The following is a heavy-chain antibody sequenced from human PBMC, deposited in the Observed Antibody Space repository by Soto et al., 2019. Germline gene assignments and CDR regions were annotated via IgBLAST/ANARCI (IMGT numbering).Heavy chain of an antibody. Sequence: PSDTLSLTCNVSGGSISSSSYYWVFIRQPPGKGLEWIGSIYYSGSTYYNPSLKSRVTISVDTSKNQFSLKLSSVTAADTAVYYCARHKRVQWELLEIDYWGQGTLVTVSS. D-gene: IGHD1-26*01. CDR3: ARHKRVQWELLEIDY. V-gene: IGHV4-39*01. CDR2: IYYSGST. J-gene: IGHJ4*02. CDR1: GGSISSSSYY.